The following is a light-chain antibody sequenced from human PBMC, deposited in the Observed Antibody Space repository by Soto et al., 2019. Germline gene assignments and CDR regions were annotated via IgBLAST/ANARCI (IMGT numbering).Light chain of an antibody. CDR3: QQTNSFPLT. J-gene: IGKJ4*01. V-gene: IGKV1D-12*01. CDR2: AAS. Sequence: DIQMTQSPSSVSASVGDRVTITCRASQDIAGWLAWYQQKPGKAPNLLIYAASTLHSGVPSRFSGTGSGTDFTLTITNLQPEDFATYFCQQTNSFPLTVGGGTKVEIK. CDR1: QDIAGW.